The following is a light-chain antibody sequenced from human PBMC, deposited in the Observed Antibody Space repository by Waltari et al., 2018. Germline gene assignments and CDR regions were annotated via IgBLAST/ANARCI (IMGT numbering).Light chain of an antibody. Sequence: EIVLTQSPGTLSLSPGERATLSCRASQSVGKSLAWYQQKPGQAPRLLIYGASGRATGIPDRFSGGGSGTHFSLTISRLEPEDFAAYHCQHYVSLPVTFGQGTKVEIK. CDR2: GAS. CDR1: QSVGKS. J-gene: IGKJ1*01. V-gene: IGKV3-20*01. CDR3: QHYVSLPVT.